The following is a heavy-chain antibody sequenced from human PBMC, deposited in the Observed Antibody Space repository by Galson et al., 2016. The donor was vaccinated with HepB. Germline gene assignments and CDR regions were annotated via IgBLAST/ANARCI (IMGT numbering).Heavy chain of an antibody. V-gene: IGHV3-23*01. J-gene: IGHJ5*02. CDR3: AKGLTFTDGYNDNLPAS. CDR2: LNSGGHMT. Sequence: SLRLSCAASGFTFSSYAMSWVRQAPGKGLEWVSGLNSGGHMTYYTDSVKDRFGIFRDNSKNTLYLQMNNLRVEDTALYYCAKGLTFTDGYNDNLPASWGQGTLVSVSS. CDR1: GFTFSSYA. D-gene: IGHD5-24*01.